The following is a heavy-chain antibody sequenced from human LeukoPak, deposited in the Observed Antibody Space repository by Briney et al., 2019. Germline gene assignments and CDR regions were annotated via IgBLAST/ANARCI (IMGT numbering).Heavy chain of an antibody. J-gene: IGHJ4*02. CDR2: IKSKTDGGTT. D-gene: IGHD3-22*01. CDR3: IYFDLSGLPY. Sequence: PGGSLRLSCAASGFTFSNAWMSWVRQAPGKGLEWVGRIKSKTDGGTTDYLAPVKGRFSISRDDSKNTLYLLMNSLKTEDTAVYYCIYFDLSGLPYWGQGALVTVSS. CDR1: GFTFSNAW. V-gene: IGHV3-15*01.